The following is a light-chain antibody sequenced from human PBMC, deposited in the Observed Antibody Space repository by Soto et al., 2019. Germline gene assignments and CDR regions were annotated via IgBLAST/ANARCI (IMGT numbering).Light chain of an antibody. J-gene: IGLJ2*01. CDR1: SSDVGGYND. Sequence: QSVLTQPPSASGSPGQSVTISCTGTSSDVGGYNDFSWYQQHPGNAPKPMIDWVSTRPSGVPDLFSGSMSGNRASLTVSGLQAADEVDYYCRSYPGSNTLVFGGGTKLTV. V-gene: IGLV2-8*01. CDR3: RSYPGSNTLV. CDR2: WVS.